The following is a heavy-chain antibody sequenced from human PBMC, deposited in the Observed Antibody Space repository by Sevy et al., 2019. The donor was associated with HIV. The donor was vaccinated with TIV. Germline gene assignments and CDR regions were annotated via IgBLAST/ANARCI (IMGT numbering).Heavy chain of an antibody. D-gene: IGHD3-16*02. Sequence: GESLKISCAASGFSFSRSPMHWVRQAPGKGLEWVAVMSYNGNKKYNGDSVKGRFTISRDDSKNTLYLQMNSLRAEDTAVYYCVREGVLMGGAIVSYGMDVWGQGTTVTVFS. V-gene: IGHV3-30*04. J-gene: IGHJ6*02. CDR2: MSYNGNKK. CDR3: VREGVLMGGAIVSYGMDV. CDR1: GFSFSRSP.